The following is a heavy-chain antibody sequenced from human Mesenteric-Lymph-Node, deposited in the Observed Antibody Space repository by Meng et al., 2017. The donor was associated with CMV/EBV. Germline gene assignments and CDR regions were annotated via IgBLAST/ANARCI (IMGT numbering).Heavy chain of an antibody. CDR3: ARRDPYSNSWIDY. CDR2: IYPGDSDT. Sequence: KGSGYSFTNYWIGWVRQMPGKGLEWVRIIYPGDSDTRYSPSFQGQVTISVDKSISTAYLQWSSLKASDTAMYYCARRDPYSNSWIDYWGQGTLVTVSS. V-gene: IGHV5-51*01. CDR1: GYSFTNYW. D-gene: IGHD6-13*01. J-gene: IGHJ4*02.